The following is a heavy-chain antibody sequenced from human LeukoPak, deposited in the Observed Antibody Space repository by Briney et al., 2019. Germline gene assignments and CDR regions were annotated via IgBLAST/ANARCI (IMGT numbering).Heavy chain of an antibody. J-gene: IGHJ6*02. V-gene: IGHV3-66*01. D-gene: IGHD6-13*01. CDR3: ATHSGTDYYYGMDV. Sequence: PGGSLRLSCAASGFTVSSNHMSWVRQAPGKGLEWVSVIYSGGSTYYADSVKGRFTISRDNSKNTLYLQMNSLRAEDTAVYYCATHSGTDYYYGMDVWGQGTTVTVSS. CDR1: GFTVSSNH. CDR2: IYSGGST.